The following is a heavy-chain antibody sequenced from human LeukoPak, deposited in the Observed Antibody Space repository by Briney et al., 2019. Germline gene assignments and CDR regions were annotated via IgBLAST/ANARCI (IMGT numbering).Heavy chain of an antibody. CDR2: IIPIFGTA. J-gene: IGHJ4*02. V-gene: IGHV1-69*01. CDR3: ARDRLYYDILTGYQGHFDY. Sequence: SVKVSCKASGGTFSSYAISWVRQAPGQGLEWMGGIIPIFGTANYAQKFQGRVTITADESTSTAYMELSSLRSEDTAVYYCARDRLYYDILTGYQGHFDYWGQGTLVTVSS. CDR1: GGTFSSYA. D-gene: IGHD3-9*01.